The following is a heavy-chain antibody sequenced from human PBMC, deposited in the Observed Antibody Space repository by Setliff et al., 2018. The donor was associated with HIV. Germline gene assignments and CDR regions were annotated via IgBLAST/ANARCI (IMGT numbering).Heavy chain of an antibody. J-gene: IGHJ4*02. Sequence: PGGSLRLSCAASGFSFGSNWMSWVRQAPGKGLEWVANIKQDGSEKYYVDSLKGRFTISRDTAKNTLYLQVSSLRAEDTAVYYCASLLPVDYWGQGTLVTVSS. D-gene: IGHD2-15*01. CDR1: GFSFGSNW. V-gene: IGHV3-7*03. CDR2: IKQDGSEK. CDR3: ASLLPVDY.